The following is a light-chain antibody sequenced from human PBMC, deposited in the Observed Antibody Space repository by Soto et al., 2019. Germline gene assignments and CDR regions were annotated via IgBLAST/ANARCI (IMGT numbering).Light chain of an antibody. V-gene: IGKV3-20*01. CDR2: GAS. CDR3: HQYGSSPRT. J-gene: IGKJ1*01. Sequence: TVLTQSPGTLSLSPGERATLSCRASQAVSSNSLAWYQQKPGQAPRLLIYGASNRATGIPDRFSGSGSGTDFTLTISRLEPEDFAVYYCHQYGSSPRTFGRGTKVEIK. CDR1: QAVSSNS.